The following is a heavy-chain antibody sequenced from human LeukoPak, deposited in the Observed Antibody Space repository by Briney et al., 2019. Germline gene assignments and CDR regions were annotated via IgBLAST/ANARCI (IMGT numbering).Heavy chain of an antibody. D-gene: IGHD4-17*01. CDR3: ARGRYGDYVYGY. J-gene: IGHJ4*02. CDR1: GGSFSGYY. V-gene: IGHV4-34*01. CDR2: INHSGST. Sequence: SETLSLTCAVYGGSFSGYYWSWIRQPPGKGLEWIGEINHSGSTNYNPSLKSRVTISVDTSKNQFSLKLSSVTAADTAVYYCARGRYGDYVYGYWGQGTLVTVSS.